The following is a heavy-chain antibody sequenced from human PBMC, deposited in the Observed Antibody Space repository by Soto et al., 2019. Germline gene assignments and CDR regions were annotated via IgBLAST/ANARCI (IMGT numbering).Heavy chain of an antibody. V-gene: IGHV5-51*01. Sequence: LGESLKISCKGSGYSFTSYWIGWVRQMPGKGLEWMGIIYPGDSDTRYSPSFQGQVTISADRSISTAYLQWSSLEASDTAVYYCAKLGPTVTTRRNWFDPWGQGTLVTVSS. CDR2: IYPGDSDT. J-gene: IGHJ5*02. D-gene: IGHD4-17*01. CDR3: AKLGPTVTTRRNWFDP. CDR1: GYSFTSYW.